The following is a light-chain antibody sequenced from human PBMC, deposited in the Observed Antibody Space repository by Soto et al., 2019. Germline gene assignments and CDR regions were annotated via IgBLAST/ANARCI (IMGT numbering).Light chain of an antibody. V-gene: IGKV1-5*03. Sequence: DIQMTQSPSTLSASVGDRVTITCRASQSISSWLTWYQQKPGKAPKVLIYKASSLQSGVPSRFSGSGSGTDFTLTISSLHPDDFATYYCLQYHSYPYTFGQGTKLEIK. CDR2: KAS. CDR1: QSISSW. CDR3: LQYHSYPYT. J-gene: IGKJ2*01.